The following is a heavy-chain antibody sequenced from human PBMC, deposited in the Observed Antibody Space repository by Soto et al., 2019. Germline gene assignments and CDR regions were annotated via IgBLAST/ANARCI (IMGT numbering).Heavy chain of an antibody. CDR3: AKDRTPIFGGGYYSAHYYYGMDV. CDR1: GFTFSSYA. CDR2: ISGSGGST. Sequence: PGGSLRLSCAASGFTFSSYAMSWVRQAPGKGLEWVSAISGSGGSTYYADTVKGRFTISRDNSKNTLYLQMNSLRAEDTAVYYCAKDRTPIFGGGYYSAHYYYGMDVWGQGTTVTVSS. J-gene: IGHJ6*02. V-gene: IGHV3-23*01. D-gene: IGHD3-22*01.